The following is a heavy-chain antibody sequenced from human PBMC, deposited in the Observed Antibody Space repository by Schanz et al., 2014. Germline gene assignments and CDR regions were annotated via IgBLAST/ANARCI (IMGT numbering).Heavy chain of an antibody. D-gene: IGHD2-2*01. J-gene: IGHJ4*02. CDR3: ERFQSPHQPFDY. V-gene: IGHV3-7*01. Sequence: EVQLVESGGGLVQPGGSLRLSCAASGFTFSSYWMSWVRQAPGKGLEWVANIKQDGSERYYVDSVKGRFTISRDNAKNSLYLQMPCLSPSSSSVYYCERFQSPHQPFDYWGQGTLVTVSS. CDR1: GFTFSSYW. CDR2: IKQDGSER.